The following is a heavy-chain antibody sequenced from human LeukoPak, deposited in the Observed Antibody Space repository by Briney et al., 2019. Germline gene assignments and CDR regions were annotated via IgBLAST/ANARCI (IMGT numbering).Heavy chain of an antibody. D-gene: IGHD5-12*01. V-gene: IGHV3-11*01. CDR1: GFTFSDYY. J-gene: IGHJ4*02. Sequence: PGGSLRISCAASGFTFSDYYMSWIRQAPGKGREWVSYISSSGSTIYYADSVKGRFTISRDNAKNSLYLQMNSLRAEDTAVYYCAGEVYSGYALGYWGQGTLVTVSS. CDR2: ISSSGSTI. CDR3: AGEVYSGYALGY.